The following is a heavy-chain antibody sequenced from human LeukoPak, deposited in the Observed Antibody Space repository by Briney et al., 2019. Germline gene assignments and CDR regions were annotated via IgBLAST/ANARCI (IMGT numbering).Heavy chain of an antibody. CDR1: GFTFSSYW. Sequence: GGSLRLSCVASGFTFSSYWMTWVRQAPGKGLEWVSTIGGSDERTFYADSVEGRFTISRDNSKNMLHLQMSSLTGEDTALYYCVRRGDASSGWGDHDYWGQGALVSVSS. CDR3: VRRGDASSGWGDHDY. D-gene: IGHD6-19*01. V-gene: IGHV3-23*01. J-gene: IGHJ4*02. CDR2: IGGSDERT.